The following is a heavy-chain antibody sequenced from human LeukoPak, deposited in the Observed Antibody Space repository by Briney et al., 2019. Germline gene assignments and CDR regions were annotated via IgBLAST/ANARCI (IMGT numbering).Heavy chain of an antibody. Sequence: GGSLRLSCAASGFTLDDYGMSWVRQAPGKGLEWVANIKQDGSEKYYVDSVKGRFTISRDNAKNSLYLQMNSLRAEDTAVYFCAKEYSGSFSPFPSYFDYWGQGTLVTVSS. D-gene: IGHD1-26*01. CDR3: AKEYSGSFSPFPSYFDY. CDR2: IKQDGSEK. V-gene: IGHV3-7*03. J-gene: IGHJ4*02. CDR1: GFTLDDYG.